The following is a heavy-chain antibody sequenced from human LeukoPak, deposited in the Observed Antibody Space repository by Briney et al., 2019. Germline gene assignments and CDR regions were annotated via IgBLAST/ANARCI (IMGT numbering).Heavy chain of an antibody. CDR2: IRNDGSII. Sequence: GGSLRLSFAASGFTFSSYGMHWIRQAPGKGLEWVAFIRNDGSIIYNADSVKGRFTISRDNSKNTLYLQMNSLRADDTAVYYCAKDTPLCYFDYWGQGTLVTVSS. CDR3: AKDTPLCYFDY. CDR1: GFTFSSYG. D-gene: IGHD3-16*01. V-gene: IGHV3-30*02. J-gene: IGHJ4*02.